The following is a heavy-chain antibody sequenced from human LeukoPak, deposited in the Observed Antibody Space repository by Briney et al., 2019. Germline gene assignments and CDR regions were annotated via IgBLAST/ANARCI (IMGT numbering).Heavy chain of an antibody. Sequence: GGSLRLSCAASGFTFSSYGIHWVRQAPGKGLEWVAFIRYDGSNKYYADSVKGRFTISRDNSKSTLYLQMNSLRAEDTAVYYCARDNTISGYYEIGYWGQGTLVTVSS. CDR2: IRYDGSNK. CDR3: ARDNTISGYYEIGY. CDR1: GFTFSSYG. V-gene: IGHV3-30*02. D-gene: IGHD3-22*01. J-gene: IGHJ4*02.